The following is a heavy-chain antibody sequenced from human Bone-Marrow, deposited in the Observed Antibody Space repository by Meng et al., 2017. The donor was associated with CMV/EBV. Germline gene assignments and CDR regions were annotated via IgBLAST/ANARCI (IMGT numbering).Heavy chain of an antibody. Sequence: ASVKVSCKASGYTFTSYGISWVRQAPGQGLEWMGIINPTGGSATYAQKFQGRVTMTTDTSTSTAYMELRSLRSDDTAVYYCARYLLPAAIPVEGNWFDPWGQGTLVTVSS. V-gene: IGHV1-18*01. J-gene: IGHJ5*02. CDR1: GYTFTSYG. CDR2: INPTGGSA. D-gene: IGHD2-2*02. CDR3: ARYLLPAAIPVEGNWFDP.